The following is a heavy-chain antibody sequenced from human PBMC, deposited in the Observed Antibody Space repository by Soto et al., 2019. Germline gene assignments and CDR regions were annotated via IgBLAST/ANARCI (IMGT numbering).Heavy chain of an antibody. CDR2: MWYDGTNK. V-gene: IGHV3-33*01. CDR1: GFTFRIYS. J-gene: IGHJ3*02. CDR3: ARDATFGTKGGSFDI. Sequence: GGFLRLSCAASGFTFRIYSMHWVRQSPGKGLEWAAVMWYDGTNKYYGESVKGRFTISRDNSENTLYLQMNSLRVEDTAVYYCARDATFGTKGGSFDIWGHGTLVTVSS. D-gene: IGHD3-16*01.